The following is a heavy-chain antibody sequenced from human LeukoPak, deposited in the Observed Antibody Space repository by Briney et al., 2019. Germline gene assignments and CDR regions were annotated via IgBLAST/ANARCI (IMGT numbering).Heavy chain of an antibody. J-gene: IGHJ5*02. D-gene: IGHD6-19*01. V-gene: IGHV1-8*01. Sequence: ASVKVSCKASGYTFTTYDINWVRQATGQGPEWMGWMNPNSGNTGYTQKFQGRVTMTRNTFISTAYMELSSLRSEDTAVYYCARGRGSGHKENWFDPWGQGTLVTVSS. CDR1: GYTFTTYD. CDR3: ARGRGSGHKENWFDP. CDR2: MNPNSGNT.